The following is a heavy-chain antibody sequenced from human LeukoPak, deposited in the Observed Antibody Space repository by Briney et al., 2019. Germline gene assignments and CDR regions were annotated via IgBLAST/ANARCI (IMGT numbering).Heavy chain of an antibody. CDR3: ARDRSGSSGDY. V-gene: IGHV3-20*04. CDR2: INWNGGST. Sequence: GGSLRLSCAASGFTFDDYGMSWVRQAPGKGLEWVSGINWNGGSTGYADSVKGRFTISRDNAKNSLYLQTNSLRAEDTALHYCARDRSGSSGDYWGQGTLVTVSS. CDR1: GFTFDDYG. J-gene: IGHJ4*02. D-gene: IGHD1-26*01.